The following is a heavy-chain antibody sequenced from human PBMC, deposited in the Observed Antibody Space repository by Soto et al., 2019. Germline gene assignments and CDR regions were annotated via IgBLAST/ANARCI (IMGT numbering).Heavy chain of an antibody. CDR1: GYTFTSYG. D-gene: IGHD6-19*01. J-gene: IGHJ5*02. Sequence: ASVKVSCKASGYTFTSYGISWVRQAPGQGLEWMGWINSYNGNTNYAQKLQGRVTMTTDTSTSTAYMELRSLRSDDTAVYYCAREPVAGIWFDPWGQGIQVTVSS. CDR3: AREPVAGIWFDP. CDR2: INSYNGNT. V-gene: IGHV1-18*01.